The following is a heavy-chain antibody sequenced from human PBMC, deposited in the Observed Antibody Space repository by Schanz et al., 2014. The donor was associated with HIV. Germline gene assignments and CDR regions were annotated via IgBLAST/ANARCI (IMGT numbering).Heavy chain of an antibody. Sequence: QVQLQQWGAGLLKPSETLSLTCGVYGGSFRSYYWSWIRQPPGKGLEWVGQINHSGGTTYNPSPKSGGTTTVEETKNKSPQQLVSRPTADTAVYYCARAKWPARNRHFDFWGQGNLVTVS. J-gene: IGHJ4*02. CDR2: INHSGGT. CDR3: ARAKWPARNRHFDF. CDR1: GGSFRSYY. D-gene: IGHD5-12*01. V-gene: IGHV4-34*01.